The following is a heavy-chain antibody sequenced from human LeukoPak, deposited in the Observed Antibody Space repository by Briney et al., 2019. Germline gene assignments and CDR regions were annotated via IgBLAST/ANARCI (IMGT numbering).Heavy chain of an antibody. J-gene: IGHJ3*02. Sequence: ASVKVSCKASGYTFTAYYMHWVRQAPGQGLEWMGWINPHSGGTNYGENFQGRVTLARDTSISTAYMDLSSLISDDTAVYYCAREFMRVTAFYIWGQGTMVTVSS. D-gene: IGHD2-21*02. CDR2: INPHSGGT. V-gene: IGHV1-2*02. CDR3: AREFMRVTAFYI. CDR1: GYTFTAYY.